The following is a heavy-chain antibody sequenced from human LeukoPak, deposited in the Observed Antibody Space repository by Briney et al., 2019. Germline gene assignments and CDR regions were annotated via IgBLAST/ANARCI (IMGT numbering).Heavy chain of an antibody. J-gene: IGHJ4*02. V-gene: IGHV3-53*01. CDR2: LYSGGST. CDR3: ARGFPGLPSAGTFDS. CDR1: EFTVSSNY. D-gene: IGHD6-13*01. Sequence: RGSLRLSCAASEFTVSSNYMSWARHAPGKGLEWVSVLYSGGSTYYADSVKGRFTISRDNSRNTLYFQMNSLRAEDTAVYYCARGFPGLPSAGTFDSWGQGTLVTVSS.